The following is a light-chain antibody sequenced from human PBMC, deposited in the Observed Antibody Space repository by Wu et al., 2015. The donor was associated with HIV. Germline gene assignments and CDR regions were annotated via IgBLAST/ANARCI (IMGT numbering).Light chain of an antibody. CDR2: KTY. CDR1: QSVSRW. Sequence: IPMTQSPSTLSASVGDRVTITCRASQSVSRWLAWLQQKPGKAPKLLIYKTYTLQSGVPSRFSGSGSGTEFTLTINNLQPDDFATYYCRQYETKYPTFGQGTKVEVK. CDR3: RQYETKYPT. J-gene: IGKJ1*01. V-gene: IGKV1-5*03.